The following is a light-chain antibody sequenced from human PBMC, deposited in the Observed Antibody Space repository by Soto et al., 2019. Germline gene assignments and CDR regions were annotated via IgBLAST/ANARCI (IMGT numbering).Light chain of an antibody. J-gene: IGKJ3*01. CDR2: GAS. Sequence: DIQMTQSPSSLSASVGDRVTITCRASQAIHSYLNWYQQKPGKAPKVLIYGASSLQGGVPSRFSGSGSGTDFTLTIKSLQPEDFATYYCQQSFPSPFTFGPGTKVDVK. CDR1: QAIHSY. V-gene: IGKV1-39*01. CDR3: QQSFPSPFT.